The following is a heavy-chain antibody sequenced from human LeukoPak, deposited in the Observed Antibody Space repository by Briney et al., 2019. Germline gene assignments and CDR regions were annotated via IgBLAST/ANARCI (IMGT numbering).Heavy chain of an antibody. Sequence: PGGSLRLSCAASGFTFSSYAMHWVRQAPGKGLEWVAVISYDGSNKYYADSVKGRFTISRDNSKNTLYLQMNSLRAEDTAVYYCARDYSSSSIPYYYYYYGMDVWGQGTTVTVSS. J-gene: IGHJ6*02. V-gene: IGHV3-30-3*01. CDR3: ARDYSSSSIPYYYYYYGMDV. D-gene: IGHD6-6*01. CDR1: GFTFSSYA. CDR2: ISYDGSNK.